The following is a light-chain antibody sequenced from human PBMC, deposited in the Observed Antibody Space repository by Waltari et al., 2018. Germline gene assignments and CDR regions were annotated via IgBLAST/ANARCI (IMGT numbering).Light chain of an antibody. CDR3: CSYSGDLSFGVV. Sequence: QSALTQPASVSGSPGKRSPSPSPETTIDVGIYTLSPGYNQHPVKPPNLIIYEFTKRPSGFSNRFSGSRSGHTASLTISGLHTEDEGDYYCCSYSGDLSFGVVFGGGTKLTVL. V-gene: IGLV2-23*02. J-gene: IGLJ2*01. CDR1: TIDVGIYTL. CDR2: EFT.